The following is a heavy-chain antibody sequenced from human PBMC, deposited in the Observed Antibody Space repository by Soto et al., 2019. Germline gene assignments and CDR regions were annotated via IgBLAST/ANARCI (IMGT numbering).Heavy chain of an antibody. Sequence: TLSLTCAVSGGSISSSNWRSWVRQPPGKGLQWIGQINHSGSSIYNPSLKNRVTISTMSNNKFSLELSSVTAADTAVYYCTRGLFSGSSYSGSWYYFDSWGQGTMVTVSS. CDR1: GGSISSSNW. J-gene: IGHJ4*02. D-gene: IGHD1-26*01. CDR3: TRGLFSGSSYSGSWYYFDS. V-gene: IGHV4-4*02. CDR2: INHSGSS.